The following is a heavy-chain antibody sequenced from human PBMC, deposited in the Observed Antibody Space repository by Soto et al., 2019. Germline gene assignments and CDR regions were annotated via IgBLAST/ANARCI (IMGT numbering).Heavy chain of an antibody. CDR1: GGSISSYY. CDR3: AIGATSSSPLEFAP. J-gene: IGHJ5*02. CDR2: IYYSGST. V-gene: IGHV4-59*01. Sequence: SETLSLTCTVSGGSISSYYWSWIRQPPGKGLEWIGYIYYSGSTNYNPSLKSRVTISVDTSKNQFSLKLSSVTAADTAVYYCAIGATSSSPLEFAPWGQGPWSPSPQ. D-gene: IGHD6-6*01.